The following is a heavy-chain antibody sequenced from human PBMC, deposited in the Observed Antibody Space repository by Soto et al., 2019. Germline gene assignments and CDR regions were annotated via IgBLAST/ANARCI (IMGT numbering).Heavy chain of an antibody. CDR2: ISYDGSNK. V-gene: IGHV3-30*03. CDR3: ARAGRYNWNYGAFDI. J-gene: IGHJ3*02. Sequence: QVQLVESGGGVVQPGRSLRLSCAASGFTFSSYGMHWVRQAPGKGLEWVAVISYDGSNKYYADSVKGRFTISRDNSKNTLYLQMNSLRAEDTAVYYCARAGRYNWNYGAFDIWGQGTMVTVSS. CDR1: GFTFSSYG. D-gene: IGHD1-7*01.